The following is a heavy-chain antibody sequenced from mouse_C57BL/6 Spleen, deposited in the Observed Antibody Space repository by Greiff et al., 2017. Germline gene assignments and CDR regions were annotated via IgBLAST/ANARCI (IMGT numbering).Heavy chain of an antibody. V-gene: IGHV5-17*01. CDR1: GFTFSDYG. CDR3: ARNYGSSYGDY. D-gene: IGHD1-1*01. CDR2: ISSCSSTI. Sequence: EVKLEESGGGLVKPGGSLKLSCAASGFTFSDYGMHWVRQAPEKGLEWVSYISSCSSTIYYADTVKGRFTISRDNAKNTLFLQMTSLRSEDTAMYYCARNYGSSYGDYWGQGTTLTVSS. J-gene: IGHJ2*01.